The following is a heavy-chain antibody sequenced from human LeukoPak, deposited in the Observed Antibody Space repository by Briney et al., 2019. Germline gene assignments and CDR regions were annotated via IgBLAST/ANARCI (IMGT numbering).Heavy chain of an antibody. CDR2: INPSGGST. CDR3: ARDGRVHYDFWSGYYRDEVWFDP. Sequence: ASVKVSCKASGGTFSSYYMHWVRQAPGQGLEWMGIINPSGGSTSYAQKFQGRVTMTRDTSTSTVYMELSSLRSEDTAVYYCARDGRVHYDFWSGYYRDEVWFDPWGQGTLVTVSS. J-gene: IGHJ5*02. V-gene: IGHV1-46*03. D-gene: IGHD3-3*01. CDR1: GGTFSSYY.